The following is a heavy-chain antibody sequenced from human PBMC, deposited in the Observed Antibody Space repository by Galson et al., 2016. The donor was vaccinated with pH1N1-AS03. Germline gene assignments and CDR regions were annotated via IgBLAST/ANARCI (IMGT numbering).Heavy chain of an antibody. D-gene: IGHD2-2*01. CDR3: AGLRVVVVPAALGGSDYFDS. CDR2: IYSGGIT. Sequence: SLRLSCAASGFTVSSNYMSWVRQAPGKGLEWVSVIYSGGITYYADSVKGRFTISRDSSENTLYLQMNSLRAEDTAVYYCAGLRVVVVPAALGGSDYFDSWGQGTLVTVSS. CDR1: GFTVSSNY. J-gene: IGHJ4*02. V-gene: IGHV3-53*01.